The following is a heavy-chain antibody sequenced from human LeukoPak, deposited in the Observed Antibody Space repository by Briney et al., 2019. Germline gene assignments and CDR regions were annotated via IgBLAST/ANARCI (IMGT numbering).Heavy chain of an antibody. CDR2: ISGSGGST. Sequence: GGSLRLSCAASGFTFSNYAMSWVRQAPGKGLEWVSAISGSGGSTYYADSVKGRFTISRDNSKNTLYLQMNSLRAEDTAVSYCAKDSSSSDHYYYYGMDVWGQGTTVTVSS. CDR1: GFTFSNYA. J-gene: IGHJ6*02. D-gene: IGHD6-13*01. V-gene: IGHV3-23*01. CDR3: AKDSSSSDHYYYYGMDV.